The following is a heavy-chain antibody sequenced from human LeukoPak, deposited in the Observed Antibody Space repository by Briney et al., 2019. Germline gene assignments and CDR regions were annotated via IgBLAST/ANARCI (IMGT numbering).Heavy chain of an antibody. V-gene: IGHV4-39*07. J-gene: IGHJ4*02. CDR2: IYYSGST. CDR1: GGSISSSSYY. Sequence: PSETLSLTCTVSGGSISSSSYYWGWIRQPPGKGLEWIGSIYYSGSTYYNPSLKGRVTISVDTSKNQFSLKLSSVTAADTAVYYCARDQGDDYGGNSGFDYWGQGTLVTVSS. D-gene: IGHD4-23*01. CDR3: ARDQGDDYGGNSGFDY.